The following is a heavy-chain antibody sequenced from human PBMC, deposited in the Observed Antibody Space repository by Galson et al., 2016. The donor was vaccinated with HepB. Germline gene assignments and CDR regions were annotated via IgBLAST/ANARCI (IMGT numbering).Heavy chain of an antibody. J-gene: IGHJ4*02. D-gene: IGHD5-12*01. V-gene: IGHV3-53*01. CDR2: IYSSGFT. CDR3: ARDRTSGYETTLDY. CDR1: GFIVSSNY. Sequence: SLRLSCAASGFIVSSNYMHWVRQAPGKGLEWVSIIYSSGFTDYADSVKGRLTISRDKSKNTLHLQMNSLRAEDTAVYYCARDRTSGYETTLDYWGQGTLVTVSS.